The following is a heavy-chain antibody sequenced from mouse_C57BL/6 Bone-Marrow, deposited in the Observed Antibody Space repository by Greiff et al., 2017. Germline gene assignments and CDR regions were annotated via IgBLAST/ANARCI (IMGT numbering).Heavy chain of an antibody. CDR1: GYTFTSYW. CDR2: IDPSDSYT. V-gene: IGHV1-59*01. CDR3: ARAGFAY. Sequence: QVQLQQPGAELVRPGTSVKLSCKASGYTFTSYWMYWVKQRPGQGLEWIGVIDPSDSYTNYNQKFKGKATLTVDTSSSTAYMQLSSLTSEDSAVYYCARAGFAYWGQGTLVTVSA. J-gene: IGHJ3*01.